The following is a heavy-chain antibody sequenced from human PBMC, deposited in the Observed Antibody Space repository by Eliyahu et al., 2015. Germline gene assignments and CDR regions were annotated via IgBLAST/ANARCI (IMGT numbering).Heavy chain of an antibody. D-gene: IGHD1-26*01. Sequence: AASGFTFDDYAMHWVRQAPGKGLEWVSGIYWNSGTIGYADSVKGRFTISRDNAKNSLYLQINSLRAEDTAFYYCVKDSGSYFGAFDIWGQGTMVTVSS. J-gene: IGHJ3*02. CDR1: GFTFDDYA. CDR2: IYWNSGTI. V-gene: IGHV3-9*01. CDR3: VKDSGSYFGAFDI.